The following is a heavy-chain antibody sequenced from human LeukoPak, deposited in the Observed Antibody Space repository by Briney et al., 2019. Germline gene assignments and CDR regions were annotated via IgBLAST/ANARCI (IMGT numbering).Heavy chain of an antibody. CDR2: INHSGST. J-gene: IGHJ6*03. CDR1: GGSFSGYY. CDR3: ARGRLAHYDILTGYPYYYYYYMDV. V-gene: IGHV4-34*01. D-gene: IGHD3-9*01. Sequence: PSETLSLTCAVYGGSFSGYYWSWIRQPPGKGLEWVGEINHSGSTNYNPSLKSRVTISVDTSKNQFSLKLSSVTAADTAVYYCARGRLAHYDILTGYPYYYYYYMDVWGKGTTVTVSS.